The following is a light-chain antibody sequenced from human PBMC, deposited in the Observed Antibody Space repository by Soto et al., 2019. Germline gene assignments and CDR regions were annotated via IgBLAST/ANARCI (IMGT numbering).Light chain of an antibody. CDR1: QSISKW. CDR3: HQYHSYPPT. J-gene: IGKJ4*01. V-gene: IGKV1-5*01. Sequence: DIQMTQSPSTLSASVGDRVTITCRASQSISKWVGWYKKKRGRAPKLLIFDASSLDSGVPSRCSGSGSETEFTLTISGLQPDDFATYYCHQYHSYPPTFGGGTTVEIK. CDR2: DAS.